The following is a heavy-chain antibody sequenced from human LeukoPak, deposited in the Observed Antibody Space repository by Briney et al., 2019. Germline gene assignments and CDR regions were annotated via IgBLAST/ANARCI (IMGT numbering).Heavy chain of an antibody. D-gene: IGHD6-6*01. CDR1: GGSISSYY. J-gene: IGHJ4*02. V-gene: IGHV4-59*01. CDR2: IYYSGST. CDR3: ARGWSSSSTFYDY. Sequence: PSETLSLTCTVSGGSISSYYWSWIRQPPGKGLEWIGYIYYSGSTSYNPSLKSRVTISVDTSKNQFSLKLSSVTAAGTAVYYCARGWSSSSTFYDYWGQGTLVTVSS.